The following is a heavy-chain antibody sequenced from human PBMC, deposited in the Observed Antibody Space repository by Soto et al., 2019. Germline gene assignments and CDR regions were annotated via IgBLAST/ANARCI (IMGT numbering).Heavy chain of an antibody. D-gene: IGHD2-15*01. J-gene: IGHJ4*02. CDR2: ISGSGGST. CDR3: AKDLFRQNCSGGSCYSGIYDY. V-gene: IGHV3-23*01. CDR1: GFTFSSYA. Sequence: EVQLLESGGGLVQPGGSLRLSCAASGFTFSSYAMSWVRQAPGKGPEWVSAISGSGGSTYYADSVKGRFTISRDNSKNTLYLQMNSLRAEDTAVYYCAKDLFRQNCSGGSCYSGIYDYWGQGTLVTVSS.